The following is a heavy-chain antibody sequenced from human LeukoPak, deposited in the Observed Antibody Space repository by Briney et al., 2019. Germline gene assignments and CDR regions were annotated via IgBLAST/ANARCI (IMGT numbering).Heavy chain of an antibody. Sequence: PGRSLRLSCAASGFTFSNYWMHWVRQAPGKGLVWVSRINSDGSSTTYADSVKGRFTISRDNAKNTLYLQMGSLRAEDTAIYYCAKIPSATESFDYWGQGTLVTVSS. CDR3: AKIPSATESFDY. CDR1: GFTFSNYW. CDR2: INSDGSST. D-gene: IGHD5-12*01. J-gene: IGHJ4*02. V-gene: IGHV3-74*01.